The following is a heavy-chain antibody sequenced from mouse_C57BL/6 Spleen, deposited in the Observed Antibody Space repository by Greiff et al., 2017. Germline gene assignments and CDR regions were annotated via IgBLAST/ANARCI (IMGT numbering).Heavy chain of an antibody. V-gene: IGHV5-17*01. D-gene: IGHD1-1*01. J-gene: IGHJ1*03. Sequence: EVKVVESGGGLVKPGGSLKLSCAASGFTFSDYGMHWVRQAPEKGLEWVAYISSGSSTIYYADTVKGRLTISRDNAKNTLFLQMTSLRSEDTAMYYCARGYYYGSSYPDVWGTGTTVTVSS. CDR1: GFTFSDYG. CDR2: ISSGSSTI. CDR3: ARGYYYGSSYPDV.